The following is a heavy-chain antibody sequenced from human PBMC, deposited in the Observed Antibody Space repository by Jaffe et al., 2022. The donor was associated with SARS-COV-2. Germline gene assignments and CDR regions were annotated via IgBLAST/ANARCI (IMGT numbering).Heavy chain of an antibody. D-gene: IGHD3-10*01. J-gene: IGHJ4*02. CDR3: GTSRGGQLIGGGNIDY. CDR2: IDPSGIST. V-gene: IGHV1-46*02. CDR1: EYTFNTYY. Sequence: QVQLVQSGAEVKKPGASVKVSCKASEYTFNTYYIHWVRQAPGQGLDWMGVIDPSGISTRYTHNFQGRVTMTRDRSTSTVYMELSSLRSDDTAVYYCGTSRGGQLIGGGNIDYWGQGTLVTVSS.